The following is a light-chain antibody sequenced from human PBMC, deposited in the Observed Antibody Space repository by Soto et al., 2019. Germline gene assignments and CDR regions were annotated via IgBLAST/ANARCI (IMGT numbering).Light chain of an antibody. V-gene: IGLV2-14*01. CDR3: SSYTSSSTYV. J-gene: IGLJ1*01. CDR2: EVS. Sequence: QSVLTQPASVSGSPGQSITISCTGTSSGVGGYNYVSWYQQHPGKAPKLMIYEVSNRPSGVSFRFSASKSGNTASLTISGLQAEDEADYYCSSYTSSSTYVFGTGTKVTVL. CDR1: SSGVGGYNY.